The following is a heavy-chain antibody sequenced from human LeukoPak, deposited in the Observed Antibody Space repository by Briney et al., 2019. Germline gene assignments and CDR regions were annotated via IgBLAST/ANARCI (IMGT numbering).Heavy chain of an antibody. J-gene: IGHJ3*02. D-gene: IGHD2-2*01. CDR2: ISSSSSYI. CDR1: GFTFSSYS. CDR3: ARDGCSSTSCKDASDI. Sequence: GGSLRLSCAASGFTFSSYSMNWVRQAPGKGLEWVSSISSSSSYIYYADSVKGRFTISRDNAKNSLYLQMNSLRAEDTAVYYCARDGCSSTSCKDASDIWGQGTMVTVSS. V-gene: IGHV3-21*01.